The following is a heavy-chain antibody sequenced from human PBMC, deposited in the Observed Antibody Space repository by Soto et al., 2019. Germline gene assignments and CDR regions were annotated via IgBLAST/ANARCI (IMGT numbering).Heavy chain of an antibody. V-gene: IGHV4-59*08. CDR3: ARLDCYYLYMDV. CDR1: GGSISSYY. Sequence: SETLALTCTVSGGSISSYYWTWIRQRPGKGLEWIGYIYYSGSTNYNPSLKSRVTISVATSKTQFSLKLSSVTAADTAVYYCARLDCYYLYMDVRRKALTVTV. J-gene: IGHJ6*03. CDR2: IYYSGST. D-gene: IGHD3-22*01.